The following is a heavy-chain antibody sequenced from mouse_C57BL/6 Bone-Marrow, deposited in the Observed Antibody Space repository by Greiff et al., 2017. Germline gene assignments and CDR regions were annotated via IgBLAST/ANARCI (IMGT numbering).Heavy chain of an antibody. CDR1: GYSFTGYC. J-gene: IGHJ1*03. Sequence: VQLQQSGPELVKPGASVKISCKASGYSFTGYCMHWVKQSPGKGLEWIGEINPGTGGTTYNQKFKAKATLTVDKSSSTAYMQHKSLTSEDSEVYYGARYGEYGNYGTLNAVWGTGTTVTVSA. CDR2: INPGTGGT. CDR3: ARYGEYGNYGTLNAV. D-gene: IGHD2-10*02. V-gene: IGHV1-42*01.